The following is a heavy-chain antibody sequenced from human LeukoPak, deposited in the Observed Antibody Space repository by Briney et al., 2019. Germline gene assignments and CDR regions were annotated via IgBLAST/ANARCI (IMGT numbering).Heavy chain of an antibody. CDR3: ARDGSGLHLYYYMDV. CDR1: GFTFTDYS. J-gene: IGHJ6*03. Sequence: MSGGYVTLSCAPSGFTFTDYSMSWVRQAPGKGLERVASISTVSTYTFYGDSVKGRFTISRDNAKNSLYLQMSYLTAEDTAVYYCARDGSGLHLYYYMDVWGKGTTVTVSS. D-gene: IGHD6-25*01. CDR2: ISTVSTYT. V-gene: IGHV3-21*06.